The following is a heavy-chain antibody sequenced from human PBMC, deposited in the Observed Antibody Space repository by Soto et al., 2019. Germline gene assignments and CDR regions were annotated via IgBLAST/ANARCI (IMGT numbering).Heavy chain of an antibody. Sequence: QVQQLESGRGLVKPWDTLSLTCTVSGAYISDFSWSWIRQPAGKGLEWIGRITVNGNTQYNPSFRSRVTMSMDTSRNQFSLNLQSATAADTALYYCARESGENWTYEAHWGQGTLVTVSS. D-gene: IGHD1-7*01. J-gene: IGHJ1*01. CDR1: GAYISDFS. CDR3: ARESGENWTYEAH. CDR2: ITVNGNT. V-gene: IGHV4-4*07.